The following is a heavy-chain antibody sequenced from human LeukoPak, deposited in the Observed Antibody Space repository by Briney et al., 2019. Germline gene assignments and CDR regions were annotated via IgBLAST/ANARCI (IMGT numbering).Heavy chain of an antibody. CDR3: ARHEIVARPLYFDY. D-gene: IGHD6-6*01. CDR2: IYYSGST. V-gene: IGHV4-59*08. Sequence: SETLSLTCTVSGGSISSYYWSWIRQPPGKGLEWIGYIYYSGSTNYNPSLKSRVTISVDTSKNQFSLKLSSVTAADTAVYYCARHEIVARPLYFDYWGQGTLVTVSS. J-gene: IGHJ4*02. CDR1: GGSISSYY.